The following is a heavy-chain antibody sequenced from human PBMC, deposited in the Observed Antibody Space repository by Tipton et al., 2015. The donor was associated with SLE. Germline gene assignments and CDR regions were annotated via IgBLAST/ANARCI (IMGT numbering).Heavy chain of an antibody. Sequence: TLSLTCYVTGVSISNYYWTWIRQSPGKGLEWIGNVYKNYNPSLESRVTISVDTSRNLFSLNLSSVTAAGTAVYYCAKRNDFWSGYYGYFYGIDVWGPGTTVPVSS. D-gene: IGHD3-3*01. CDR1: GVSISNYY. J-gene: IGHJ6*02. CDR3: AKRNDFWSGYYGYFYGIDV. V-gene: IGHV4-59*08. CDR2: VYKN.